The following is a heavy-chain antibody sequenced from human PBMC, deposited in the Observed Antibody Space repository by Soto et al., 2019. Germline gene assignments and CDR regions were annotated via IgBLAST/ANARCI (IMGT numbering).Heavy chain of an antibody. CDR1: GVTFASYV. CDR3: ANAEHPRRSIGFDY. J-gene: IGHJ4*02. V-gene: IGHV3-23*01. CDR2: ISATGGST. Sequence: PGGSLRLSCAGSGVTFASYVMTWVRQAPGKGLEWVSSISATGGSTYYAGSVKGRFTISRDNSKNTLYLQMNSLRAEDTAIYYCANAEHPRRSIGFDYWGQGTLVTVSS. D-gene: IGHD2-21*01.